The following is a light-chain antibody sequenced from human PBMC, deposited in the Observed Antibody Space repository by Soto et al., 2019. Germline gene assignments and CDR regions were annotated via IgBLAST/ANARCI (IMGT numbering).Light chain of an antibody. CDR2: NNN. J-gene: IGLJ3*02. Sequence: QSVLTQPPSASGTPGQRVTIPCSGSSSNIGSNFVNWYQQLPGTAPKLLMYNNNQRPSGVPNRFSSSKSGTSASLAISGLQSEDEADYHCATWDDSLNGLVFGGGTKLTVL. CDR1: SSNIGSNF. V-gene: IGLV1-44*01. CDR3: ATWDDSLNGLV.